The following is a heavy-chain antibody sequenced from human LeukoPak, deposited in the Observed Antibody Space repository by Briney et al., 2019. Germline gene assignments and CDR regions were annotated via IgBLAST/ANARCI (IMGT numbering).Heavy chain of an antibody. V-gene: IGHV3-53*05. Sequence: PGGSLRLPCAASGFTVSSNYMSWVRQAPGKGLEWVSVIYSGGSTYYADSVKGRLTISRDNSKNTLYLQMNSLRSDDTAVYYCARSYVAAAGTAPWFDPWGQGTLVTVSS. J-gene: IGHJ5*02. CDR3: ARSYVAAAGTAPWFDP. CDR2: IYSGGST. CDR1: GFTVSSNY. D-gene: IGHD6-13*01.